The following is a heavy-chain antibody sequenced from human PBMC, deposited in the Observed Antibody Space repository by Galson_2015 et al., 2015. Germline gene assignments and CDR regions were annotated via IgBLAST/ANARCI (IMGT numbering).Heavy chain of an antibody. Sequence: LRLSCAASGFTVSSNYMSWVRQAPGKGLEWIGSIYYSGSTNYNPSLKSRVTISVDTSKNQFSLKLSSVTAADTAVYYCARGFLSVAVAGVFFDPWGQGTLVTVSS. J-gene: IGHJ5*02. CDR1: GFTVSSNY. V-gene: IGHV4-59*02. CDR2: IYYSGST. D-gene: IGHD6-19*01. CDR3: ARGFLSVAVAGVFFDP.